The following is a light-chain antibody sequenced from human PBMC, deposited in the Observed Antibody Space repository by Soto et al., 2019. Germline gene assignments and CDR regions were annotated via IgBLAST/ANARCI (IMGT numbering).Light chain of an antibody. V-gene: IGKV3-15*01. J-gene: IGKJ1*01. Sequence: EIPMTQSPATLSVSQGERATLSCRASQSVSSNLAWYQQKPGQAPRLLIYGASTRATGIPARFSGSGSGTEFTLTISSLQSEDFAVYYCQQYNNWPWTFGQGTKV. CDR3: QQYNNWPWT. CDR1: QSVSSN. CDR2: GAS.